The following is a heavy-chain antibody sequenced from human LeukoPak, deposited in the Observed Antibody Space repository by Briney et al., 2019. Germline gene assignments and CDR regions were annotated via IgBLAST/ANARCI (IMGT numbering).Heavy chain of an antibody. V-gene: IGHV1-46*01. CDR2: INPSGGST. D-gene: IGHD4-11*01. J-gene: IGHJ6*03. CDR3: ARGCTVYYYYYYMDV. Sequence: ASVKVSCKASGYAFTGYYMHWVRQAPGQGLEWMGIINPSGGSTSYAQKFQGRVTMTRDTSTSTVYIELSSLRSEDTAVYYCARGCTVYYYYYYMDVWGKGTTVTVSS. CDR1: GYAFTGYY.